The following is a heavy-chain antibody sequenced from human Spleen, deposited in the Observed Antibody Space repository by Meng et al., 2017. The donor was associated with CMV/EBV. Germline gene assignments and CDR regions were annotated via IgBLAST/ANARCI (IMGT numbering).Heavy chain of an antibody. D-gene: IGHD3-22*01. J-gene: IGHJ4*02. CDR3: ARGSTSVTMIVVVFTAASLAYDS. CDR2: INHSGST. V-gene: IGHV4-34*01. CDR1: GGSFSGYY. Sequence: SETLSLTCAVYGGSFSGYYWSWIRQPPGKGLEWIGEINHSGSTRYNPSLKGRLTISVDTSKNQFSLKLNSVTAADTAVYYCARGSTSVTMIVVVFTAASLAYDSWGQGTLVTVSS.